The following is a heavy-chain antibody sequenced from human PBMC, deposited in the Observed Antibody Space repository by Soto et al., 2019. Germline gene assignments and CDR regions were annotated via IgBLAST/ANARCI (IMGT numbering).Heavy chain of an antibody. CDR1: GGSITNYY. J-gene: IGHJ6*02. Sequence: QVQLQESGPGLVKPSETLSLTCTVSGGSITNYYCSWFRQPPGKGLEWIGYINYDGYSAYNLSLRTRVTLSMDASKTQFSLMLESVTATDTAVYYCASHGFGPLHGLVDVWGPGTTVIVSS. CDR3: ASHGFGPLHGLVDV. D-gene: IGHD3-10*01. V-gene: IGHV4-59*08. CDR2: INYDGYS.